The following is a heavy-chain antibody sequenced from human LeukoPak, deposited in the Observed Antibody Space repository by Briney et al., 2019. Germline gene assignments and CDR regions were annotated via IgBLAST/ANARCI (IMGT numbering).Heavy chain of an antibody. J-gene: IGHJ4*02. V-gene: IGHV4-61*01. CDR1: GGSVTSSSYY. Sequence: SETLSLTCTVSGGSVTSSSYYWSWVRQPLGKGLEWIGYFYYSGTTNYNPSLKSRVTISADTSKNQFSLNLSSVTAADTAVYYCARVGTLVRVYDYWGQGTLVTVSS. CDR3: ARVGTLVRVYDY. D-gene: IGHD3-10*01. CDR2: FYYSGTT.